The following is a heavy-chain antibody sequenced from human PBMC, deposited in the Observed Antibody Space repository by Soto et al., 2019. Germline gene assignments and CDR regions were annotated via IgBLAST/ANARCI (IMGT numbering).Heavy chain of an antibody. CDR1: GFTFSSYG. J-gene: IGHJ6*02. CDR3: AKGRRGGYDYPLWYYYGMDV. D-gene: IGHD5-12*01. Sequence: AGGSLRLSCAASGFTFSSYGMHWVRQAPGKGLEWVAVISYDGSNKYYADSVKGRFTISRDNSKNTLYLQMNSLRAEDTAVYYCAKGRRGGYDYPLWYYYGMDVWGQGTTVTVSS. V-gene: IGHV3-30*18. CDR2: ISYDGSNK.